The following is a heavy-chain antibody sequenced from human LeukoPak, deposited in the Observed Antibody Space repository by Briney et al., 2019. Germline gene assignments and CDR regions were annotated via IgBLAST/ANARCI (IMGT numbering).Heavy chain of an antibody. V-gene: IGHV3-23*01. J-gene: IGHJ4*02. Sequence: PGGSLRLSCAASGFTFSGYAMSWVRQAPGKGLEWVSAISGSGGSTYYADSVKGRFTISRDNSKNTLYLQMNSLRAEDTAVYYCAKVPQQLPPQYYFDYWGQGTLVTVSS. D-gene: IGHD6-13*01. CDR3: AKVPQQLPPQYYFDY. CDR1: GFTFSGYA. CDR2: ISGSGGST.